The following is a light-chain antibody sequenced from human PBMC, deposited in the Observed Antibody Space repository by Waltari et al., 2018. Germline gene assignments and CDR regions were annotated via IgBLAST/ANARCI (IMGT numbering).Light chain of an antibody. V-gene: IGKV3-20*01. J-gene: IGKJ1*01. CDR2: GAS. CDR3: QHYLRLPVT. CDR1: QSVTRA. Sequence: IVLMQSPGTLSLSPGESAPLSCRTSQSVTRALAWYQQKPGQAPRLLIYGASNRATGIPDRFSGSGSGTDFSLTISSLEPEDFAVYYCQHYLRLPVTFGQGTKVEVK.